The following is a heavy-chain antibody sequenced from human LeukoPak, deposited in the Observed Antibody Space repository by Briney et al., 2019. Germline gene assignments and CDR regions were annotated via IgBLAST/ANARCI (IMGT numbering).Heavy chain of an antibody. J-gene: IGHJ4*02. CDR2: ISGDGGST. CDR1: GFTFDDYA. CDR3: AKVSIVGATPEGFDY. V-gene: IGHV3-43*02. Sequence: GGSLRLSCAASGFTFDDYAMHWVRQAPGKGLEWVSLISGDGGSTYYADSVKGRFTISRDNSKNSLYLQMNSLRTEDTALYYCAKVSIVGATPEGFDYWGQGILVTVSS. D-gene: IGHD1-26*01.